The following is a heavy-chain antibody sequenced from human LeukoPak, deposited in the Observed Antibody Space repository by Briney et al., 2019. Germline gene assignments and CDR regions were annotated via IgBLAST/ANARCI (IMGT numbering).Heavy chain of an antibody. D-gene: IGHD3-22*01. Sequence: SETLSLTCAVSGGSISSGGYSWSWIRQPPGKGLEWIGYIYYSGSTYYNPSLKSRVTISVDTSKNQFSLKLSSVTAADTAVYYCARALYYYDRQYYFDYWGQGTLVTVSS. CDR1: GGSISSGGYS. V-gene: IGHV4-30-4*07. CDR2: IYYSGST. J-gene: IGHJ4*02. CDR3: ARALYYYDRQYYFDY.